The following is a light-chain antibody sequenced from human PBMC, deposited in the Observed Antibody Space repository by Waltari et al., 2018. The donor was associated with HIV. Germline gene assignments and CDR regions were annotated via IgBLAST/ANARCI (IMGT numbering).Light chain of an antibody. Sequence: QSALTQPASVSGSPGQSSTTSCSGTSSDVGGYNYVSWYQHHPGKAPKLMIYDVSKRPSGVSNRFSGTKSGNTASLTISGLQAEDEADYYCCSYAGSSTYVFGTGTKVTVL. CDR2: DVS. CDR1: SSDVGGYNY. J-gene: IGLJ1*01. V-gene: IGLV2-23*02. CDR3: CSYAGSSTYV.